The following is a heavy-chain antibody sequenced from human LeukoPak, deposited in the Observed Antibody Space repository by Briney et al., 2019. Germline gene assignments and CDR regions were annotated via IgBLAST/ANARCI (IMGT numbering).Heavy chain of an antibody. CDR3: AKGRGGYYGSGSYEGVDD. V-gene: IGHV3-30*18. CDR2: LSYDGSRK. D-gene: IGHD3-10*01. CDR1: GFTFSSYA. J-gene: IGHJ4*02. Sequence: GRSLRLSCAASGFTFSSYAMPWVRQAPGKGLEWLAILSYDGSRKNYADSVKGRLTISRDNSKNTLYLQLNSLRGDDTAVYYCAKGRGGYYGSGSYEGVDDWGQGTLVTVSS.